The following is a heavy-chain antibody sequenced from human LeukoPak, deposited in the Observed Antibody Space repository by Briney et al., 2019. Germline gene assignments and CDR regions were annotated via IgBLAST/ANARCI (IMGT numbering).Heavy chain of an antibody. CDR2: LDPEDVEA. J-gene: IGHJ6*02. CDR3: ATSASAPAYYYGLDV. D-gene: IGHD2-15*01. V-gene: IGHV1-24*01. Sequence: GASVKVSCKVSGYSLTELSIHWVRQAPGKGLEWIGGLDPEDVEAIYAQKFQGRVTMTEDTSTDTAYMELSSLKSEDTAVYYGATSASAPAYYYGLDVWGRGTTVTVSS. CDR1: GYSLTELS.